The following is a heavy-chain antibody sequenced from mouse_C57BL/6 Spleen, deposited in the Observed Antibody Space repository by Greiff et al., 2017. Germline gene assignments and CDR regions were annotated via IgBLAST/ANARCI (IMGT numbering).Heavy chain of an antibody. CDR3: ARRGLLYSNLYAMDY. D-gene: IGHD2-5*01. Sequence: QVQLQQSGAELVKPGASVKISCKASGYAFSSYWMNWVKQRPGKGLEWIGQIYPGDGDTNYNGKFKGKATLTADKSSSTAYMQLSSLTSEDSAVYFCARRGLLYSNLYAMDYWGQGTSVTVSS. V-gene: IGHV1-80*01. CDR2: IYPGDGDT. J-gene: IGHJ4*01. CDR1: GYAFSSYW.